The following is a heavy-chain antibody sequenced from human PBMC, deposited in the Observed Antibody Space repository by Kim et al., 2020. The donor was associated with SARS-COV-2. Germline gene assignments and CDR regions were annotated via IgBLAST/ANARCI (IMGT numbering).Heavy chain of an antibody. CDR3: ARDDGNRVVDY. CDR1: GFTFSSYW. J-gene: IGHJ4*02. D-gene: IGHD1-26*01. Sequence: GGSLRLSCVASGFTFSSYWMSWVRQAPGKGLEWVANMKQDGSEKYYVDSVEGRFTISRDNAKNSLYLQMNSPRAEDTAVYYCARDDGNRVVDYWGQGTLVTVSS. CDR2: MKQDGSEK. V-gene: IGHV3-7*01.